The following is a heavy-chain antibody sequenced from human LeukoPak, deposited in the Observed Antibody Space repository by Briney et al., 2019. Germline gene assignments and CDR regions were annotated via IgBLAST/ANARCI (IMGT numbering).Heavy chain of an antibody. CDR2: ISSSRSYV. CDR3: ASLPTIFGVVPWFDP. J-gene: IGHJ5*02. D-gene: IGHD3-3*01. CDR1: GFTFSSYS. V-gene: IGHV3-21*01. Sequence: GGSLRLSCAASGFTFSSYSMNWVRQAPGKGLEGVSSISSSRSYVYYADSVKGRFTISRDNAKNSLYLQMNSLRAEDTAVYYCASLPTIFGVVPWFDPWGQGTLVTVSS.